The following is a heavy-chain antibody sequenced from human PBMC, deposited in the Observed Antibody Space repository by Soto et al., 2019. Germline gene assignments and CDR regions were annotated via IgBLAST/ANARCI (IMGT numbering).Heavy chain of an antibody. J-gene: IGHJ5*02. CDR2: VYYRGSS. CDR3: ARVTFTPNWFDT. Sequence: QVQLQESGPGLVKPSQTLSLTCTVSGDSISSPEHYWSWIRRAPGKGLELIGYVYYRGSSYYTPSFESRVSIPIDTSKNQFSLRLTSVTAADSAVYFCARVTFTPNWFDTWGQGILVTVSS. CDR1: GDSISSPEHY. V-gene: IGHV4-30-4*01.